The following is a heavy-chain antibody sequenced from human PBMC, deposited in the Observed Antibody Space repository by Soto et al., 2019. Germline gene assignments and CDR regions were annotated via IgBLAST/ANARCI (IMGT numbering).Heavy chain of an antibody. CDR2: IYYSGST. CDR1: GGSISSYY. CDR3: ALQVVVVAARDDAFDI. V-gene: IGHV4-59*08. Sequence: SETLSLTCTVSGGSISSYYWSWIRQPPGKGLEWIGYIYYSGSTNYNPSLKSRVTISVDTSKNQFSLKLSSVTAADTAVYYCALQVVVVAARDDAFDIWGQGTMVTVSS. D-gene: IGHD2-15*01. J-gene: IGHJ3*02.